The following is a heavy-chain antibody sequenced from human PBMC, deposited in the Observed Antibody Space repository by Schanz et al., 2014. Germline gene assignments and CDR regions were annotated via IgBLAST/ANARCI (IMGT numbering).Heavy chain of an antibody. Sequence: EVQLLESGGGLVQPGGSLRLSCAASGFTFSTSTMHWVRQAPGKGLEYVSSISSKGDMTFYGNSVKGRFTISRDNSKNTLYLQMDSLRAEDTAVYFCAKKVPAYNPFDSWGQGTLVTVSS. CDR3: AKKVPAYNPFDS. V-gene: IGHV3-64*01. J-gene: IGHJ4*02. CDR1: GFTFSTST. D-gene: IGHD1-1*01. CDR2: ISSKGDMT.